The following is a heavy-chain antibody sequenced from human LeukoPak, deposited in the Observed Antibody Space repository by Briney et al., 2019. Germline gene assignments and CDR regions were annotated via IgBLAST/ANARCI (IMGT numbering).Heavy chain of an antibody. Sequence: ASVKVSCKASGYTFTSYAMHWVRQAPGQRLEWMGWINAGNGNTKYSQEFQGRVTITRDTSASTAYMELSSLRSEDMAVYYCARESRSHYDFWSGHYDYWGQGTLVTVSS. CDR1: GYTFTSYA. D-gene: IGHD3-3*01. CDR3: ARESRSHYDFWSGHYDY. V-gene: IGHV1-3*03. CDR2: INAGNGNT. J-gene: IGHJ4*02.